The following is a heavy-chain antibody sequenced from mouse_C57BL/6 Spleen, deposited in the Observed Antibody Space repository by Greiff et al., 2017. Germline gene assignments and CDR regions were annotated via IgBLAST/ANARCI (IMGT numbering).Heavy chain of an antibody. Sequence: QVQLQQSGTELVKPGASVKLSCKASGYTFTSYWMHWVKQRPGQGLEWIGNITPSNGGTNYNEKFKSQATVTVDKSSSTAYMQLSSLTSEDSAVYYCEKYSYGSSVDWYFDVWGTGTTVTVSS. V-gene: IGHV1-53*01. CDR1: GYTFTSYW. CDR3: EKYSYGSSVDWYFDV. J-gene: IGHJ1*03. D-gene: IGHD1-1*01. CDR2: ITPSNGGT.